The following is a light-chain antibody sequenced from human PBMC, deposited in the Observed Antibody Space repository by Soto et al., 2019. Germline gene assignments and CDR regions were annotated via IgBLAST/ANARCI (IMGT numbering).Light chain of an antibody. CDR3: QQYGSSPRT. CDR2: RTS. J-gene: IGKJ1*01. CDR1: QSLSSIY. Sequence: EIVLTQXPVTLCFXPXQXXTXXXIASQSLSSIYLAWYQQKPGQAPRLLIYRTSSRATGIPDRFSGSESETDFTLTISRLEPDDSAVYYCQQYGSSPRTFGPGTKV. V-gene: IGKV3-20*01.